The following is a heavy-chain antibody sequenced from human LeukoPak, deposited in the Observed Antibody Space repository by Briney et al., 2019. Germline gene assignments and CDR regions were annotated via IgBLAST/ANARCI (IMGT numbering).Heavy chain of an antibody. J-gene: IGHJ1*01. CDR1: GFTFSSYA. V-gene: IGHV3-23*01. CDR3: AKRVAMVRGVMFYFQH. Sequence: GGSLRLSCAASGFTFSSYAMSWVRQAPGKGLEWVSAISGSGGSTYYADSVKGRFTISRDNSKNTLYLQINSLRAEDTAVYYCAKRVAMVRGVMFYFQHWGQGTLVTVSS. CDR2: ISGSGGST. D-gene: IGHD3-10*01.